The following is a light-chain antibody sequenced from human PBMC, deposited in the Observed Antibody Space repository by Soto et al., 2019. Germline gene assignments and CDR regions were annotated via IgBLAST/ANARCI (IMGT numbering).Light chain of an antibody. V-gene: IGKV3-20*01. CDR3: QQYCNSPWT. CDR2: GAS. J-gene: IGKJ1*01. CDR1: QSVCNNY. Sequence: EIVLTQSPGALSLSPGERATLACRASQSVCNNYLAWYQQKPGQAPRLLIYGASIRATDIPDRFSGSGSGTDFSLTISRLEPQDFAVYSCQQYCNSPWTFGLGTKVDIK.